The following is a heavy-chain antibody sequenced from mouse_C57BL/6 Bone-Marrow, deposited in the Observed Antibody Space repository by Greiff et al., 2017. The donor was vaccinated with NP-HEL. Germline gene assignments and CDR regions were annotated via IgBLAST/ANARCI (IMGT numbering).Heavy chain of an antibody. J-gene: IGHJ2*01. V-gene: IGHV14-3*01. CDR1: GFNFKNSY. CDR2: IDPANGNT. Sequence: EVQLQESVAELVRPGASVKLSCTASGFNFKNSYMHWVKQRPEQGLEWIGRIDPANGNTKYAPKFQGKATITADTSSNTAYLQLSSLTTEDAAIYYCARPDYWGQGTTLTVSS. CDR3: ARPDY.